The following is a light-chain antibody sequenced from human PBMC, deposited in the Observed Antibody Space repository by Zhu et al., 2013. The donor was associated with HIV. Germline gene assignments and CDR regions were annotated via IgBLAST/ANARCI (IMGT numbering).Light chain of an antibody. CDR2: KAS. CDR1: QSISRY. Sequence: DIQMTQSPSSLSASVEDRVTITCRASQSISRYLNWYQQKPGKAPSLLIYKASTLQSGVPSRFSGSGYGTEFTLTINSLQSEDFVTYYCQQYNSYPYSFGRGTKLEIK. J-gene: IGKJ2*03. V-gene: IGKV1-5*03. CDR3: QQYNSYPYS.